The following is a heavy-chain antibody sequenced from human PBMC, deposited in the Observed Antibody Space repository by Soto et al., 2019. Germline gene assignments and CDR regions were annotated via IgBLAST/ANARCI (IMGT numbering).Heavy chain of an antibody. V-gene: IGHV1-2*02. CDR3: ARDIVVVPAADWFDP. CDR2: INPNSGGT. Sequence: ASVKVSCKASGYTFTGYYMHWVRQAPGQGLEWMGWINPNSGGTNYAQKFQGRVTMTRDTSISTAYMELSRLRSDDTAVYYCARDIVVVPAADWFDPWGQGTLVTVSS. D-gene: IGHD2-2*01. J-gene: IGHJ5*02. CDR1: GYTFTGYY.